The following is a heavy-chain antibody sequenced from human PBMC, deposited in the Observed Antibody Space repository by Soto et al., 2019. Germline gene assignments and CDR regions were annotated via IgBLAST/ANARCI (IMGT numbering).Heavy chain of an antibody. J-gene: IGHJ6*02. CDR3: ARGLQRFWEFLYYYYYGMDV. CDR1: GGSISSGGYY. V-gene: IGHV4-31*03. CDR2: LYYSGST. D-gene: IGHD3-10*01. Sequence: QVQLQESGPGLVKPSQTLSLTCTVSGGSISSGGYYWSWIRQHPGKGLEWIGYLYYSGSTYYNPSLKIRVTISVDTSKNQFSLKLSTVTAADTAVYYCARGLQRFWEFLYYYYYGMDVWGQGTTVTVSS.